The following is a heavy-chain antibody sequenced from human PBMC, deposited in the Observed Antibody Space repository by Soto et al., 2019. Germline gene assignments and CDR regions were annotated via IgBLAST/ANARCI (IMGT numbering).Heavy chain of an antibody. D-gene: IGHD3-3*02. CDR2: IVVXSGNT. CDR1: GFAFRSCA. V-gene: IGHV1-58*01. Sequence: XXKVSCKASGFAFRSCAVQWVRQARGQRLEWIXWIVVXSGNTNFAQNXXKRVTLTXXMSKSTVYMELSSMRFEDTAVYYCAADDMSTFIWAQGTLVTVSS. CDR3: AADDMSTFI. J-gene: IGHJ4*02.